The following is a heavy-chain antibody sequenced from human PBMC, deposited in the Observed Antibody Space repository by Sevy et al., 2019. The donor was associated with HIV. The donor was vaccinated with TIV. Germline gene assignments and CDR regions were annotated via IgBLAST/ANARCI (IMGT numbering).Heavy chain of an antibody. CDR1: GYTFTSYG. D-gene: IGHD3-3*01. J-gene: IGHJ6*02. Sequence: ASVKVSCKASGYTFTSYGISWVRQAPGQGLEWMGWISAYNGNANYAQKLQDRVTMTTDTSTSTAYMELRSLRSDDTAVYYCARERLVLRTYGMDVWGQGTTVTVSS. CDR3: ARERLVLRTYGMDV. CDR2: ISAYNGNA. V-gene: IGHV1-18*01.